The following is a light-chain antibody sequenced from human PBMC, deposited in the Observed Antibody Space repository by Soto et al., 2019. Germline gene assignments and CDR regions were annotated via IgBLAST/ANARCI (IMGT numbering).Light chain of an antibody. V-gene: IGKV3-20*01. CDR2: GAS. CDR3: QQYGSSRT. J-gene: IGKJ1*01. Sequence: EIVLTQSPGTLSLYPGERATLSCRASQSLSSSNLAWYQQKPGQAPRLLIYGASSRATSISDRFSGSGSGTDFTLTISRLEPEDFAVYYCQQYGSSRTFGQGTKVEIK. CDR1: QSLSSSN.